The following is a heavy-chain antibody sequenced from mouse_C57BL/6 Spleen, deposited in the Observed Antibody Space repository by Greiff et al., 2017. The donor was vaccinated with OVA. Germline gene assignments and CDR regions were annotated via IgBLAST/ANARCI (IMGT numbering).Heavy chain of an antibody. J-gene: IGHJ4*01. V-gene: IGHV1-61*01. CDR1: GYTFTSYW. CDR2: IYPSDSET. CDR3: AMGITLYYYGSSFYAMDY. Sequence: VQLQQPGAELVRPGSSVKLSCKASGYTFTSYWMDWVKQRPGQGLEWIGNIYPSDSETHYNQKFKDKATLTVDKSSSPAYMQLSSLTSEDSAVYYCAMGITLYYYGSSFYAMDYWGQGTSVTVSS. D-gene: IGHD1-1*01.